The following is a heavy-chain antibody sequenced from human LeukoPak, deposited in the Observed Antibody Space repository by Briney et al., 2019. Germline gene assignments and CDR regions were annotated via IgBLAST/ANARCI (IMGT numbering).Heavy chain of an antibody. D-gene: IGHD3-22*01. CDR1: GFTFDDYA. V-gene: IGHV3-9*01. CDR2: ISWNSGSI. J-gene: IGHJ3*02. Sequence: GGSLRLSCAASGFTFDDYAMHWVRHAPGKGLEWVSGISWNSGSIGYADSVKGRFTISRDNAKNSLYLQMNSLRAEDTALYYCAKDLYDSSGYYWGGDAFDIWGQGTMVTVSS. CDR3: AKDLYDSSGYYWGGDAFDI.